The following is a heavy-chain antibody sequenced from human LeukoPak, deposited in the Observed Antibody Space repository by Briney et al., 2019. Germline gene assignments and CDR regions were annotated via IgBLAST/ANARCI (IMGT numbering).Heavy chain of an antibody. J-gene: IGHJ3*02. CDR2: IRSKAYGGTT. Sequence: GGSLRLSCTASGFTFGDYAMSWFRQAPGKGLEWVSFIRSKAYGGTTEYAASVKGRFTISRDDSKSIAYLQMNSLKTEDTAVYYCTRLRLLVVTLPSGDAFDIWGQGTIVTVSS. V-gene: IGHV3-49*03. CDR3: TRLRLLVVTLPSGDAFDI. D-gene: IGHD2-21*02. CDR1: GFTFGDYA.